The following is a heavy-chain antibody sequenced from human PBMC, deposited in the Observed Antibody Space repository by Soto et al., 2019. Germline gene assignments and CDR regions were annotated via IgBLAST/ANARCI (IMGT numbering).Heavy chain of an antibody. J-gene: IGHJ4*02. Sequence: GASVKVSCKSSGYAFTGYYIHWVRQAPGQGLEWMGWINPYNGNTNYAQKLQGRVTMTTDTSTSTAYMELRSLRSDDTAVYYCARGDIVVVPAAILAPPDYWGQGTLVTVSS. CDR2: INPYNGNT. V-gene: IGHV1-18*04. CDR3: ARGDIVVVPAAILAPPDY. CDR1: GYAFTGYY. D-gene: IGHD2-2*02.